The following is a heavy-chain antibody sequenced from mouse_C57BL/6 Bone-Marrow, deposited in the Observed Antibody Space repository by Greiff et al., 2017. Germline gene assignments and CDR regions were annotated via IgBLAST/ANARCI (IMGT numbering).Heavy chain of an antibody. CDR3: ARDGKGAWFAY. V-gene: IGHV1-42*01. D-gene: IGHD2-1*01. CDR2: INTSTGGT. CDR1: GYSFTGYY. J-gene: IGHJ3*01. Sequence: VQLQQSGPELVKPGASVKISCKASGYSFTGYYMNWVKQSPEKSLEWIGEINTSTGGTTDNQKFKAKATLTVDNSSSTAYMQLKSLTSEDSAVYYCARDGKGAWFAYWGQGTLVTVSA.